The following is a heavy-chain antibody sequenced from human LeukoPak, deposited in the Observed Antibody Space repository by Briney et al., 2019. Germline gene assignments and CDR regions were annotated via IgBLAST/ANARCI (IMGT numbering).Heavy chain of an antibody. J-gene: IGHJ4*02. V-gene: IGHV3-23*01. D-gene: IGHD2-2*01. CDR1: GFTFSIYA. Sequence: QPGGSLRLSCAASGFTFSIYAMSWVRQAPGKGLEWVSAISGSGGSTYYADSVKGRFTISRDNSKNTLYLQMNSLRAEDTAVYYCAKDTYARYGDIVVVPAASFDYWGQGTLVTVSS. CDR2: ISGSGGST. CDR3: AKDTYARYGDIVVVPAASFDY.